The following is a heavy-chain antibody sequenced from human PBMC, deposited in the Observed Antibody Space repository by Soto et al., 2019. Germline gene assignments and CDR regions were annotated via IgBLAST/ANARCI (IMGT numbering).Heavy chain of an antibody. J-gene: IGHJ4*02. D-gene: IGHD3-3*01. CDR2: IYYSGST. V-gene: IGHV4-59*08. Sequence: PSETLSVTCTVSGGSISSYYWSWIRQPPGKGLEWIGYIYYSGSTNYNPSLKSRVTISVNTSENQFSLKLSSVTAADTAVYYCARHIALSGSFPFDYWGQGTLVTV. CDR1: GGSISSYY. CDR3: ARHIALSGSFPFDY.